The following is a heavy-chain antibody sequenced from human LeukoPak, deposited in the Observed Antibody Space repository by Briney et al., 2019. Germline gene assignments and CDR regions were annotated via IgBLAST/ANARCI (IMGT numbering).Heavy chain of an antibody. CDR2: ISSSSSYI. J-gene: IGHJ5*02. V-gene: IGHV3-21*01. CDR3: ARDDSGYYYNWFNP. D-gene: IGHD3-22*01. Sequence: PGGSLRLSCAASGFTFSSYSMNWVRQAPGKGLEWVSSISSSSSYIYYADSVKGRFTISRDNAKNSLYLQMNSLRAEDTAVYYCARDDSGYYYNWFNPWGQGTLVTVSS. CDR1: GFTFSSYS.